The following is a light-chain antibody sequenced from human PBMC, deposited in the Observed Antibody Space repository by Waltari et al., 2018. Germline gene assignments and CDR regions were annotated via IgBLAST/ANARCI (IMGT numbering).Light chain of an antibody. CDR3: QQYKSYKT. CDR1: QSITTS. V-gene: IGKV1-5*03. CDR2: GAS. Sequence: DIQMTQSPSTLSASVGDTVIISCRASQSITTSLAWFQQKPGKAPDVLIYGASNLESGVPSRFSGNGSGTEFTLTISSLQADDFATYYCQQYKSYKTFGQGTRVEIK. J-gene: IGKJ1*01.